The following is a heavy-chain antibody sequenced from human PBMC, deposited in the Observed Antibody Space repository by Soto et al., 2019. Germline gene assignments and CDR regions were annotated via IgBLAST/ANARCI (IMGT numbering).Heavy chain of an antibody. Sequence: GASVKVSCKASGGTFSSYAISWVRQAPGQGLEWMGGIIPIFGTANYAQKFQGRVTITADESTSTAYMELSSLRSEDTAVYYCASSHTDHGDYPWDYWGQGPLVTVSS. D-gene: IGHD4-17*01. CDR1: GGTFSSYA. CDR2: IIPIFGTA. CDR3: ASSHTDHGDYPWDY. J-gene: IGHJ4*02. V-gene: IGHV1-69*13.